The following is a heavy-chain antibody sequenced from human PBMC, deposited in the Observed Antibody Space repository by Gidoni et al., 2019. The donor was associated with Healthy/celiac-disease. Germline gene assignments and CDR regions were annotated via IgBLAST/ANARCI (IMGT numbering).Heavy chain of an antibody. V-gene: IGHV3-30-3*01. J-gene: IGHJ4*02. D-gene: IGHD3-10*01. Sequence: QVQLVESGGGVVQPGRSLRLSCAASGFTFSIYAMHWVRQAPGKGLEWVAVISYDGSNKYYADSVKGRFTISRDNSKNTLYLQMNSLRAEDTAVYYCARDPRDLYYFDYWGQGTLVTVSS. CDR3: ARDPRDLYYFDY. CDR1: GFTFSIYA. CDR2: ISYDGSNK.